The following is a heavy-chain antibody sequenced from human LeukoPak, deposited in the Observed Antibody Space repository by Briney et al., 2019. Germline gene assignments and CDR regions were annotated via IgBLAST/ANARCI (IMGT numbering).Heavy chain of an antibody. CDR2: IDHTGIT. CDR3: ARVIEVAAAARGPMLNYYYYYMDV. J-gene: IGHJ6*03. CDR1: DDSITIYY. D-gene: IGHD6-25*01. Sequence: PSETLSLTCTVSDDSITIYYWSWIRQPPGKGLEWIGYIDHTGITNYNPSLNSRVTISRDTSKNHFSLELSSATAADTAVYFCARVIEVAAAARGPMLNYYYYYMDVWGKGTTVTISS. V-gene: IGHV4-59*01.